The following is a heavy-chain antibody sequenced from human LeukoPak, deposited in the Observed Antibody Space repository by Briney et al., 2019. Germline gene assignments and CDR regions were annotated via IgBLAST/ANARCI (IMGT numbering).Heavy chain of an antibody. J-gene: IGHJ6*04. CDR3: ARDPRGERELYYYYGMDV. Sequence: GGSLRLSCAASGFTFSSYSMNCVRQAPGKGLEWVSSIGSSSSYIYYADSVKGRFTISRDNAKNSLYLQMNSLRAEDTAVYYCARDPRGERELYYYYGMDVWGKGTTVTVSS. CDR1: GFTFSSYS. V-gene: IGHV3-21*01. CDR2: IGSSSSYI. D-gene: IGHD1-26*01.